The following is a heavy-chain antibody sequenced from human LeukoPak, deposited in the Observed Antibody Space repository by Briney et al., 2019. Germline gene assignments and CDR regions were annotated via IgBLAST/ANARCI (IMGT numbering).Heavy chain of an antibody. CDR3: ARDGGGYQLLYYSYSGMAV. CDR2: ISAYNGNT. D-gene: IGHD2-2*01. Sequence: GASVKVSCKASGYTFTSYGISWVRQAPGRGLEWMGWISAYNGNTNYAQKLQGRVTMTTDTSTSTAYMELRSLRSDDTAVYYCARDGGGYQLLYYSYSGMAVWGQGTTLTVSS. CDR1: GYTFTSYG. V-gene: IGHV1-18*01. J-gene: IGHJ6*02.